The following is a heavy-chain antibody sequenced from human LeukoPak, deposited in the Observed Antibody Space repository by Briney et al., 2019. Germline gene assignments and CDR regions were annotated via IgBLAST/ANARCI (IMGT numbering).Heavy chain of an antibody. CDR2: ITAGGDGT. J-gene: IGHJ4*02. Sequence: PGGSLRLSCAASGFTFSGYGMSWVRLAPGKGLEWVSAITAGGDGTYYADSVKGRFTISRDNLKNMVFLQMNSLRAEDTAIYYCAKSHASIWNVYDYWGQGTLVTVSS. V-gene: IGHV3-23*01. CDR1: GFTFSGYG. CDR3: AKSHASIWNVYDY. D-gene: IGHD1-1*01.